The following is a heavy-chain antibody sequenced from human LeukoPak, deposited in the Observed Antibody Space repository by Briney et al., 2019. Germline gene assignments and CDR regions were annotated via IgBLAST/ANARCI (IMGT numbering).Heavy chain of an antibody. J-gene: IGHJ4*02. Sequence: PSETLSLTCSVSGVSISSSTYYWGWIRQPPGKGLEWIGAIYYTGTTYYNPSLRSRVTISVDTSKNHFSLKLSSVTAADTALYYCASAPRQGSIGGLDYWGQGTLVTVSS. V-gene: IGHV4-39*02. CDR1: GVSISSSTYY. CDR3: ASAPRQGSIGGLDY. CDR2: IYYTGTT. D-gene: IGHD3-16*01.